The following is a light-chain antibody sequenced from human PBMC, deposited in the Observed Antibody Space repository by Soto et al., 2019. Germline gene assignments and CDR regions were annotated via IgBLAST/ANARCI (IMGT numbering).Light chain of an antibody. CDR2: DAS. CDR3: QQYSSSSPT. CDR1: QTISIY. V-gene: IGKV1-5*01. J-gene: IGKJ1*01. Sequence: DIQMTQSPSTLSASIGDRVTITCRASQTISIYLAWCQQRPGEAPKLLIYDASTLESGVPARFSGSGSGTEFTLTISSLQPDDFATYYCQQYSSSSPTFSQGTKVEIQ.